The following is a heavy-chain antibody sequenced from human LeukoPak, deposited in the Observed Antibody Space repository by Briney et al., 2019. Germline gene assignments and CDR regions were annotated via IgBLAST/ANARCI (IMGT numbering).Heavy chain of an antibody. CDR3: ARLGLPAYDILTGYYRGVGAFDI. CDR2: IYPGDSDT. Sequence: GESLKISCKGSGYSFTSYWIGWVRQMPGKGLEWMGIIYPGDSDTRYSPSFQGQVTISADKSISTAYLQWSSLKASDTAMYYCARLGLPAYDILTGYYRGVGAFDIWGQGTMVTVSS. J-gene: IGHJ3*02. V-gene: IGHV5-51*01. D-gene: IGHD3-9*01. CDR1: GYSFTSYW.